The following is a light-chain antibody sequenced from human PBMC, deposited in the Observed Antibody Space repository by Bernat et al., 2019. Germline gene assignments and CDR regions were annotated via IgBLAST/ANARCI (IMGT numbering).Light chain of an antibody. CDR1: SSDVGSFNR. V-gene: IGLV2-18*02. Sequence: QSALTQPPSVSGSPGQSVTISCTGSSSDVGSFNRVSWYHQPPGTAPRLIIYEVTNRPSGVPDRFSGSKSGNTASLTISGLQPDDEAHYYCSSYTRSNTYVFGTGTQVTVL. CDR3: SSYTRSNTYV. CDR2: EVT. J-gene: IGLJ1*01.